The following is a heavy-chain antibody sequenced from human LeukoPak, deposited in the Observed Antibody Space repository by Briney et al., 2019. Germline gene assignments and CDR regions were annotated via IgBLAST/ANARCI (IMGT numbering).Heavy chain of an antibody. Sequence: ASVKVSCKASGYTFTSYYMHWVRQAPGQGLEWMGLINPTGGSTGYAQKFQGRVTMTRDMSTSTDYMELSSLRSEDTAVYYCVRDMDRGQWLVRPYNWGQGTLVTVSS. J-gene: IGHJ4*02. V-gene: IGHV1-46*01. CDR2: INPTGGST. CDR3: VRDMDRGQWLVRPYN. CDR1: GYTFTSYY. D-gene: IGHD6-19*01.